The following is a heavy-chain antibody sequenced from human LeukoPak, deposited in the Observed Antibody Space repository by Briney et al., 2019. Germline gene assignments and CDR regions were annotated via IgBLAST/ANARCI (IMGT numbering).Heavy chain of an antibody. Sequence: TSETLSVTCTVSGGSISSYYWNWIRQPPGKGLEWIGYIHYSGRTNYSPSLKSRVTISVDMSKNQSSLKLISVTAADTAVYYCARGGFLDPFDPWGQGTLVTVSS. CDR2: IHYSGRT. V-gene: IGHV4-59*01. J-gene: IGHJ5*02. CDR1: GGSISSYY. D-gene: IGHD1-1*01. CDR3: ARGGFLDPFDP.